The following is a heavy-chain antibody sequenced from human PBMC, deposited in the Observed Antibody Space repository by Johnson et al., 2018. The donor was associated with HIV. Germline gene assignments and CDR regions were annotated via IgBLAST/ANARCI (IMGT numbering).Heavy chain of an antibody. CDR2: TRNKANSYTT. CDR3: TRVSLPPSYAFDF. J-gene: IGHJ3*01. Sequence: VHLVESGGGLVQPGGSLRLSCVASGFIFSDHYMDWVRQAPGKGLEWVGRTRNKANSYTTDYAASVKGRFTISRDDSKNSLYLQKNSLKTEDTAVYYCTRVSLPPSYAFDFWGQGTMVTVSS. CDR1: GFIFSDHY. V-gene: IGHV3-72*01.